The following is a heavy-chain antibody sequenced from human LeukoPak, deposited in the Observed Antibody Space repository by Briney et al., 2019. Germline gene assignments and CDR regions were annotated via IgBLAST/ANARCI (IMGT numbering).Heavy chain of an antibody. CDR1: GYTFTSYG. CDR3: ARDPFTYYDFWSGYSWFDP. D-gene: IGHD3-3*01. CDR2: ISAYNGNT. Sequence: ASVKVSCKASGYTFTSYGISWVRQAPGQGLEWMGWISAYNGNTNYAQKLQGRVTMTTDTSTSTAYMELRSLRSDDTAVYYCARDPFTYYDFWSGYSWFDPWGQGTLVTVSS. J-gene: IGHJ5*02. V-gene: IGHV1-18*01.